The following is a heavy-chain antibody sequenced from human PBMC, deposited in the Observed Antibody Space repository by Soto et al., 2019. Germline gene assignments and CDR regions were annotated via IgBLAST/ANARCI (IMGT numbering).Heavy chain of an antibody. CDR2: ISYDESNK. CDR1: GYTFSTYA. D-gene: IGHD6-19*01. J-gene: IGHJ4*02. V-gene: IGHV3-30-3*01. Sequence: LRLSCAASGYTFSTYAMHWVRQAPGKGLEWVAVISYDESNKYYADSVKGRFTISRDNSKNTLYLQMNSLRAEDTAVYYCARDPTAVATYYFDNWGQGTPVTVSS. CDR3: ARDPTAVATYYFDN.